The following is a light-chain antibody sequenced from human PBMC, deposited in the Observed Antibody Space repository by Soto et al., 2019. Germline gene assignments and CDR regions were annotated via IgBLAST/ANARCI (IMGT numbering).Light chain of an antibody. J-gene: IGLJ3*02. CDR1: SSDVGSYNL. V-gene: IGLV2-23*02. Sequence: QSALTQPASVSGSPGQSITISFTGTSSDVGSYNLVSWYQQRPGKAPKLMIYEVSKRPSAVSNRFSGSKSGNTASLTISGLQAEDEADYSCCSYAGSSTWVFGGGTKLTVL. CDR2: EVS. CDR3: CSYAGSSTWV.